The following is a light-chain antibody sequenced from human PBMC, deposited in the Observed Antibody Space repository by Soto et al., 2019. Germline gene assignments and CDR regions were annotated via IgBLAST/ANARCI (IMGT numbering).Light chain of an antibody. J-gene: IGKJ1*01. CDR2: KAS. CDR1: QSISSW. CDR3: QQYNSYWWT. Sequence: DIQMTQSPSTLSASVGDRVTITCRASQSISSWLDWYQQKPGKAPKLLIYKASSLESGVPSRFSGSGSGTKFTLTISSLQPDDFATYYCQQYNSYWWTFGQGTKVDIK. V-gene: IGKV1-5*03.